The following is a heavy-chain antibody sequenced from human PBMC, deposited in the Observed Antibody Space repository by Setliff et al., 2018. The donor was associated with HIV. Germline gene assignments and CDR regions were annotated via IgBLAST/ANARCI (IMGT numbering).Heavy chain of an antibody. Sequence: PSETLSLTCAVFGGSFTDIGGSFTDYYWIWIRQPPGKGLEWIGEINHTGSTHHNPSLESRVATSVDTSKNQFSLKLSSVTAADTAVYYCARIVGWELVATSTFFYYYMDVWGKGTTVTVSS. J-gene: IGHJ6*03. CDR2: INHTGST. CDR1: GGSFTDIGGSFTDYY. V-gene: IGHV4-34*01. CDR3: ARIVGWELVATSTFFYYYMDV. D-gene: IGHD1-26*01.